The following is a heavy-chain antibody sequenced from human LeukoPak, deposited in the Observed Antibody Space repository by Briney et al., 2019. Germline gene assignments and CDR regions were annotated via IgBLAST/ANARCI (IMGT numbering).Heavy chain of an antibody. J-gene: IGHJ6*04. D-gene: IGHD3-10*01. CDR3: ARGGISMVRGVTLYYYYYGMDV. CDR2: INHSGST. CDR1: GGSFRGYY. Sequence: SETLSLTCAVYGGSFRGYYWSWIRQPPGKGLEWIGEINHSGSTNYNPSLKSRVTISVDTSKSQFSLKLSSVTAADTAVYYCARGGISMVRGVTLYYYYYGMDVWGKGTTVTVSS. V-gene: IGHV4-34*01.